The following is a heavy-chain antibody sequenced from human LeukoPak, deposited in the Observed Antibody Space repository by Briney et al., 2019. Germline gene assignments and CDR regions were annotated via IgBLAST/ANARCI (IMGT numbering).Heavy chain of an antibody. CDR1: GYTFTSFG. V-gene: IGHV1-18*01. Sequence: ASVKVSCKASGYTFTSFGISWVRQATGQGLEWMGWISPYNGNTNYAQKLQGRVTMTTDTSTSTAYMELRSLRSDDTAVYYCARDTRYYYGSGSYYVSVGMDVWGQGTTVTVSS. D-gene: IGHD3-10*01. J-gene: IGHJ6*02. CDR3: ARDTRYYYGSGSYYVSVGMDV. CDR2: ISPYNGNT.